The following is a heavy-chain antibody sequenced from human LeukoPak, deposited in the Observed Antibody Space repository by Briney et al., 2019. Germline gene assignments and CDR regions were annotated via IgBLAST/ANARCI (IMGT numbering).Heavy chain of an antibody. J-gene: IGHJ4*02. CDR1: GGSFSGYY. CDR2: INHSGST. Sequence: SETLSLTCAVYGGSFSGYYWSWIRQPPGKGLEWIGEINHSGSTNYNPSLKSRVTISADTSKNQFSLKLSSVTAADTAVYYCARRQIVATTFDYWGQGTLVTVSS. V-gene: IGHV4-34*01. CDR3: ARRQIVATTFDY. D-gene: IGHD5-12*01.